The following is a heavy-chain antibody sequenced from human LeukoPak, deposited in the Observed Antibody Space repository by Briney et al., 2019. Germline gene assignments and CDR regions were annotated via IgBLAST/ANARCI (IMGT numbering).Heavy chain of an antibody. CDR2: ISTFNGDT. V-gene: IGHV1-18*01. D-gene: IGHD6-25*01. Sequence: ASLKVSCKASGYTFTDHGISWVRQAPGQGLEWMGWISTFNGDTNYAQKFQGRVTITSETSTNTAHMELRSLRSDDTAIYYCARDLAFLPVPAASGWLDPWGQGTLVTVS. CDR3: ARDLAFLPVPAASGWLDP. CDR1: GYTFTDHG. J-gene: IGHJ5*02.